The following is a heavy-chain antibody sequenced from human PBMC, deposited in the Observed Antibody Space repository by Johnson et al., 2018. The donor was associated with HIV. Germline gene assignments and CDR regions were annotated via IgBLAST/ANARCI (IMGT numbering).Heavy chain of an antibody. J-gene: IGHJ3*02. D-gene: IGHD6-6*01. V-gene: IGHV3-9*01. CDR3: ARERSIAASPAFDI. CDR1: GFTFDDYA. CDR2: ISWNSGRI. Sequence: EVLLVESGGGLVQPGRSLRLSCAASGFTFDDYAMHWVRQAPGKGLEWVSGISWNSGRIGYADSVKGRFTISRDNAKNSLYLQMNSLRAEDTAVYYCARERSIAASPAFDIWGQGTMVTVSS.